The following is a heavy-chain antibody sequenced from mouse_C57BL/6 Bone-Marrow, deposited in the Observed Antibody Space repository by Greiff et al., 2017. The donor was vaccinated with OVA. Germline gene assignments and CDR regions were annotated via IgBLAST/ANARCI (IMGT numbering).Heavy chain of an antibody. J-gene: IGHJ2*01. Sequence: EVQVVESGGGLVKPGGSLKLSCAASGFTFSDYGMHWVRQAPEKGLEWVAYISRGSSTIYYADTVKGRFTISRDNAKNTLFLQMTSLRSEDTAMYYCARFFFDYWGQGTTLTVSS. CDR1: GFTFSDYG. V-gene: IGHV5-17*01. CDR2: ISRGSSTI. CDR3: ARFFFDY.